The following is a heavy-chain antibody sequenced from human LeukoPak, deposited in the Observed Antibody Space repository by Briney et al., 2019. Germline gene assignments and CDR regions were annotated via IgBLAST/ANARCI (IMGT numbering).Heavy chain of an antibody. D-gene: IGHD6-19*01. CDR2: ITGRSDKT. V-gene: IGHV3-23*01. J-gene: IGHJ4*02. Sequence: GGSLRLSCAASGFNFNKYDMTWARQAPGKGLKWVSTITGRSDKTYYTDSVKGRVVTSRDNSKDTLYLQMNSLRAEDTALYYCAKGGWLDDLGQGALVTVSS. CDR3: AKGGWLDD. CDR1: GFNFNKYD.